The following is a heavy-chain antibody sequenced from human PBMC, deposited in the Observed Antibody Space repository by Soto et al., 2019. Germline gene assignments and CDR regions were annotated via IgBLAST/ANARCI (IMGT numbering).Heavy chain of an antibody. CDR2: IYSGGTT. V-gene: IGHV3-53*01. CDR1: GFTVSNNY. CDR3: ARAREGYNVLSEPS. D-gene: IGHD2-2*02. J-gene: IGHJ4*02. Sequence: EVQLVESGGGLIQPGGSLRLSCAASGFTVSNNYMSWVRQAPGKGLEWVSVIYSGGTTYYADSVKSRFTISRDNSKNTVYHQMNSMRAADTAVEYCARAREGYNVLSEPSWGQGTPVTVSS.